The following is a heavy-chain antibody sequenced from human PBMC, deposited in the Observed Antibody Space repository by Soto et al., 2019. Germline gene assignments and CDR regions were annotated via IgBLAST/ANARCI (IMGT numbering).Heavy chain of an antibody. J-gene: IGHJ4*02. V-gene: IGHV3-15*01. CDR1: GFTFSNAW. CDR3: TKDRALYGGHFDY. Sequence: GGSLRLSCAASGFTFSNAWMSWVRQAPGKGLEWVGRIKSKTDGGTTDYAAPVKGRITISRDDSKNTLYLQMNSLKTEDTAVYYCTKDRALYGGHFDYWGQGTLVTVSS. CDR2: IKSKTDGGTT. D-gene: IGHD4-17*01.